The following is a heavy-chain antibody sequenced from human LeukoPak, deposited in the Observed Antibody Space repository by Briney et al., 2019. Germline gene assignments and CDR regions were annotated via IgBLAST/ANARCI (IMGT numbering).Heavy chain of an antibody. CDR3: ARGPYSSGWPRYNWFDP. CDR2: MNPNSGNT. D-gene: IGHD6-19*01. CDR1: GYTFTSYD. V-gene: IGHV1-8*01. J-gene: IGHJ5*02. Sequence: RASVKVSCKASGYTFTSYDINWVRQATGQGLEWMGWMNPNSGNTGYAQKFQGRVTMTRNTSISTAYMELSSLRSEDTAVYYCARGPYSSGWPRYNWFDPWGQGTLVTVSS.